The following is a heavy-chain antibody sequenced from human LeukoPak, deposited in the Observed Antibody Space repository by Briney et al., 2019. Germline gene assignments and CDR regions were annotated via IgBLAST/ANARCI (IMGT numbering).Heavy chain of an antibody. V-gene: IGHV1-18*01. J-gene: IGHJ4*02. Sequence: GASVKVSCKASGYTFTSYGISWVRQAPGQGVEWMGWISAYNGNTNYAQKLQGRVTMTTDTSTSTAYMELRSLRSDDTAVYYCARSLQYCGGDCYSYYFDYWGQGTLVTVSS. CDR2: ISAYNGNT. CDR3: ARSLQYCGGDCYSYYFDY. D-gene: IGHD2-21*02. CDR1: GYTFTSYG.